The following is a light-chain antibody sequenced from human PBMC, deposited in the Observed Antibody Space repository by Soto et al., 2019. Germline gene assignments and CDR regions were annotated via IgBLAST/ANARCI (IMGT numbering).Light chain of an antibody. CDR1: QGISSS. J-gene: IGKJ4*02. CDR2: DAS. CDR3: LQYNSHPLT. Sequence: DIQMTQSPSAMSASLGDRVTITCRASQGISSSLAWFQQKPGKVPKRLIYDASSVQGGVPSRFSGSGSGTAFTLTISSLQPEDFATYYCLQYNSHPLTFGGGTKVEI. V-gene: IGKV1-17*03.